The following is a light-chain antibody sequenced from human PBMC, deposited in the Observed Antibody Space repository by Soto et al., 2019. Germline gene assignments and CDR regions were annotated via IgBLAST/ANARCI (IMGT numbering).Light chain of an antibody. V-gene: IGKV3-15*01. CDR1: QSVSSN. CDR2: CAS. CDR3: QQYNNWPPVT. Sequence: EIVMTQSPATLSVSPGERVTLSCRASQSVSSNLAWYQQKSGQAPRLLIYCASTRATGIPARFSGSGSGTEFTLTISSLQSEDCAIYYCQQYNNWPPVTFGQGTRLEIK. J-gene: IGKJ5*01.